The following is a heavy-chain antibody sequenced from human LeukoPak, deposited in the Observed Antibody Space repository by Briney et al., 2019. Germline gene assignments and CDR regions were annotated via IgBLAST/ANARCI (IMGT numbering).Heavy chain of an antibody. CDR2: IYYGGST. D-gene: IGHD6-19*01. J-gene: IGHJ6*02. V-gene: IGHV4-59*01. CDR1: GGSISSYY. CDR3: ARPSGQQWLGHYYYYGMDV. Sequence: SETLSLTCTVSGGSISSYYWSWIRQPPGKGLEWIGYIYYGGSTNYNPSLKSRVTISVDTSKNQFSLKLSSVTAADTAVYYCARPSGQQWLGHYYYYGMDVWGQGTTVTVSS.